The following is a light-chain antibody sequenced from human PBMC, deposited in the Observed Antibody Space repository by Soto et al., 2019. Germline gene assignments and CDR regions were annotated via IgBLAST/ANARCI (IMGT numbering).Light chain of an antibody. Sequence: QSVLTQPPSASGSPGQSVTISCTGTSSDVGAYKYVSWYQQHPGKAPKLMIYEVSKRPSGVPDRFSGSKSGNTASLTVSGLQAEDEADYYCSSYAGSNTHVVFGGGTKLTVL. CDR1: SSDVGAYKY. CDR2: EVS. V-gene: IGLV2-8*01. CDR3: SSYAGSNTHVV. J-gene: IGLJ2*01.